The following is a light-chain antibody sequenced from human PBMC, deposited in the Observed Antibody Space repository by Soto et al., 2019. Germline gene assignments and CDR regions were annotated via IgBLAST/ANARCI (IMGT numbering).Light chain of an antibody. CDR3: HHYNNWPRT. CDR2: GAS. J-gene: IGKJ1*01. CDR1: QSVSSN. V-gene: IGKV3-15*01. Sequence: IVFSRPPATPTVSPGERATLSCRASQSVSSNLAWYQQKPGQAPRFLIYGASTRATGIPARFSGSGSGTEFTRTISSLQSEDFAVYYCHHYNNWPRTFGQGTKVDIK.